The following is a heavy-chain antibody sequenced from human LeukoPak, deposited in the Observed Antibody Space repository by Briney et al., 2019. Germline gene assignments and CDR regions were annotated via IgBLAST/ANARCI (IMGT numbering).Heavy chain of an antibody. CDR1: GFTFDDYA. Sequence: GRSLRLSCAASGFTFDDYAMHWVRQAPGKGLEWVSGISWNSGSIGYADSVKGRFTISRDNAKNSLYLQMNSLRAEDTALYYCARDYYDSSGYLPYWGQGTLVTVSS. D-gene: IGHD3-22*01. V-gene: IGHV3-9*01. CDR2: ISWNSGSI. CDR3: ARDYYDSSGYLPY. J-gene: IGHJ4*02.